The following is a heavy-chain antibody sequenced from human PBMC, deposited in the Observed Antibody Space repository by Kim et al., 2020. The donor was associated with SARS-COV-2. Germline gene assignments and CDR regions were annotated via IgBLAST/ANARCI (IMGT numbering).Heavy chain of an antibody. J-gene: IGHJ2*01. V-gene: IGHV4-59*01. Sequence: NPSLKSRITISRDASKNQFSLNLYSVTASDTAVYYCARVGVSTGWYFDLWGRGTLVTVSS. CDR3: ARVGVSTGWYFDL. D-gene: IGHD2-8*01.